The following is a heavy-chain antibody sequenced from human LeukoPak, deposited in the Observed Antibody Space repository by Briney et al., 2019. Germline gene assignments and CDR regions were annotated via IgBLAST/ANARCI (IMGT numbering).Heavy chain of an antibody. D-gene: IGHD3-9*01. Sequence: PSETLSLTCAVYGGSFSDYYWSWIRQRPGKGLECIGEINHSGSANYNPSLKSRVTIPIDTSKNQFSLKLSSVTAADTAVYYCAKSGAIGRLVHKGRFDFWGQGTQVTVSS. J-gene: IGHJ4*02. CDR3: AKSGAIGRLVHKGRFDF. CDR2: INHSGSA. V-gene: IGHV4-34*01. CDR1: GGSFSDYY.